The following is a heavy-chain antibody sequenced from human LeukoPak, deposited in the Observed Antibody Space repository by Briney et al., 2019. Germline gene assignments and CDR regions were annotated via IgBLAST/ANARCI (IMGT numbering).Heavy chain of an antibody. D-gene: IGHD4-17*01. J-gene: IGHJ4*02. CDR3: ARDFAVTTD. Sequence: VQPGGSLRLSCAASGFTFSDYWMSWVRQAPGKGLEWVANIKEDGSEKYYVDSVKGRFTISRDNAKNSVYLQMNSLRAEDTAVYYCARDFAVTTDLGQGTLVTVSS. V-gene: IGHV3-7*05. CDR2: IKEDGSEK. CDR1: GFTFSDYW.